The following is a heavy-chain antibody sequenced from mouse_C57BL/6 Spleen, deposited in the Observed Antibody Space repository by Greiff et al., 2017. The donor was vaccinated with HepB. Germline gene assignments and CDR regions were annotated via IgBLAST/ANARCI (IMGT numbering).Heavy chain of an antibody. CDR3: ARGYYGYGYFDY. Sequence: DVMLVESGGGLVKPGGSLKLSCAASGFTFSDYGMHWVRQAPEKGLEWVAYISSGSSTIYYADTVKGRFTISRDNAKNTLFLQMTSLRSEDTAMYYCARGYYGYGYFDYWGQGTTLTVSS. V-gene: IGHV5-17*01. CDR1: GFTFSDYG. D-gene: IGHD2-2*01. CDR2: ISSGSSTI. J-gene: IGHJ2*01.